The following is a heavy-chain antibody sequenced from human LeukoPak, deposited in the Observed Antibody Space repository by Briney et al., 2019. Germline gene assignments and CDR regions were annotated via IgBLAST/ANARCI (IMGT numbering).Heavy chain of an antibody. J-gene: IGHJ4*02. Sequence: TSETLSLTCSVSGGSISSSRYYWGWIRQPPGKGLEWIGSIYYSGSTYYNPSLKSRVTISVDTSKNQFSLKLSSVTAADTAVYYCARQEGHDFEDYWGQGTLVTVSS. V-gene: IGHV4-39*01. D-gene: IGHD2-21*02. CDR1: GGSISSSRYY. CDR2: IYYSGST. CDR3: ARQEGHDFEDY.